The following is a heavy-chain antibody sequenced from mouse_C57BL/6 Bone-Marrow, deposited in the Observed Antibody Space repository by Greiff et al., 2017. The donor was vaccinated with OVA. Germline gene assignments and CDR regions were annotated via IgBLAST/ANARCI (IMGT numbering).Heavy chain of an antibody. D-gene: IGHD1-1*01. V-gene: IGHV1-22*01. CDR2: INPNNGGT. Sequence: EVKLVESGPELVKPGASVKMSCKASGYTFTDYNMHWVKQSHGKSLEWIGYINPNNGGTSYNQKFKGKATLTVNKSSSTAYMELRSLTSEDSAVYYCARRSYYYGSSYGYFDVWGTGTTVTVAS. CDR1: GYTFTDYN. J-gene: IGHJ1*03. CDR3: ARRSYYYGSSYGYFDV.